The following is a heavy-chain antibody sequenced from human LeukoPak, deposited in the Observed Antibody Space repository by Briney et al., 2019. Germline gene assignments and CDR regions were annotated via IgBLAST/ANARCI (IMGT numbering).Heavy chain of an antibody. CDR1: GFTFSSYA. CDR3: AREPNYYDSSGYYWDY. J-gene: IGHJ4*02. D-gene: IGHD3-22*01. Sequence: GGSLRLSCAASGFTFSSYAMHWVRQAPGKGLEWVAVISYDGSNKYYADSVKGRFTISRDNSKNTLYLQMNSLRAEDTAVYYCAREPNYYDSSGYYWDYWGQGTLVAVSS. CDR2: ISYDGSNK. V-gene: IGHV3-30*14.